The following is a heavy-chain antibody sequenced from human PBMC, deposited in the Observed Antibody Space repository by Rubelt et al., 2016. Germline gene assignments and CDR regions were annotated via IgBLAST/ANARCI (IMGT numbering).Heavy chain of an antibody. CDR1: GFTVSSNY. J-gene: IGHJ6*02. CDR2: ISSSSSYI. CDR3: AKCSVLSGISHNYYGMDV. Sequence: EVQLVESGGGLVQPGGSLRLSCAVSGFTVSSNYMSWVRQAPGKGLEWVSSISSSSSYIYYADSVKGRFTISRDNSKNTLYLQMNSLRAEDTAVYYCAKCSVLSGISHNYYGMDVWGQGTTVTVSS. D-gene: IGHD1-26*01. V-gene: IGHV3-23*04.